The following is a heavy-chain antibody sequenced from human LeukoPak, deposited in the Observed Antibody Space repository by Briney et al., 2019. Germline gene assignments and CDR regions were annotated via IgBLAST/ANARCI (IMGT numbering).Heavy chain of an antibody. J-gene: IGHJ4*02. D-gene: IGHD3-10*01. V-gene: IGHV4-39*07. CDR3: ARFSMLRGVDY. CDR2: IYYSGST. Sequence: PSETLSLTCTVSGGSISSSSYYWGWIRQPPGKGLEWIGSIYYSGSTNYNPSLKSRVTISVDTSKNQFSLKLSSVTAADTAVYFCARFSMLRGVDYWGQGTLVTVSS. CDR1: GGSISSSSYY.